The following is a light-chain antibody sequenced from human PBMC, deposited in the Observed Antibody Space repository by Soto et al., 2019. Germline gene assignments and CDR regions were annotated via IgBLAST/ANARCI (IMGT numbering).Light chain of an antibody. CDR1: SSDVGTYNF. V-gene: IGLV2-14*01. CDR3: SSYSSTSTPWV. Sequence: QSVLTQPASVSGSPGQSITISCTGTSSDVGTYNFVSWYQQHPGKAPKLMIYEVSGRPSGVSNRFSGSKSGNTASLTISGLQAEDEADYYCSSYSSTSTPWVFGGGTKLTVL. CDR2: EVS. J-gene: IGLJ3*02.